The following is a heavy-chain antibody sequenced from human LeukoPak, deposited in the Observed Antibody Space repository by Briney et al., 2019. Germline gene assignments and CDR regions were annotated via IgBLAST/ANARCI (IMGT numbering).Heavy chain of an antibody. CDR3: ARGGVDFDGYNPLDY. CDR1: GGSISSSSYY. CDR2: IYYGGTT. Sequence: PSETLSLTCTVSGGSISSSSYYWGWIRQPPGKGLEWIASIYYGGTTYYNPSLKSRVTISLDTSKNQFSLKLSSVTAADTAVYYCARGGVDFDGYNPLDYWGQGTLVTVSS. J-gene: IGHJ4*02. D-gene: IGHD5-24*01. V-gene: IGHV4-39*07.